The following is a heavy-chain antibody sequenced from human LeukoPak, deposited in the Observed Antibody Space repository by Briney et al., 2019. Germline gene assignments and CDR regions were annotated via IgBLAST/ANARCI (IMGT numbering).Heavy chain of an antibody. Sequence: SETLSLTCAVYGGSFSHHWSWIRQPPGKGLEWVGEISLSGRTIYNPSLKSRVAISVDTSKNQFSLKVTSATAADTAVYYCARGGGDCSGGSCYIDAWGQGILVTVSA. CDR3: ARGGGDCSGGSCYIDA. J-gene: IGHJ5*02. D-gene: IGHD2-15*01. V-gene: IGHV4-34*01. CDR2: ISLSGRT. CDR1: GGSFSHH.